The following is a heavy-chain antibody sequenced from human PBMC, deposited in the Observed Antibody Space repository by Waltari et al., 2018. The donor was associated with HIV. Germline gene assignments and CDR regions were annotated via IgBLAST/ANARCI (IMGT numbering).Heavy chain of an antibody. V-gene: IGHV4-34*02. CDR3: AGGRDSREQRLVAGFDF. J-gene: IGHJ4*02. CDR2: INHRGSN. CDR1: NASFSDYY. Sequence: QVQLQQWGAGLLKPSDTLSLTCAAYNASFSDYYLTWIRPITGKRLEWIGEINHRGSNDYNPSLKSRVTMSSDMSKRQFSMRLKSVVAADTALYFCAGGRDSREQRLVAGFDFWGRGTLVTVSS. D-gene: IGHD2-8*02.